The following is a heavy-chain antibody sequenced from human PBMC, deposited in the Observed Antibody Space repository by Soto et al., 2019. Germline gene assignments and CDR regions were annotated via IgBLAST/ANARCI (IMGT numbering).Heavy chain of an antibody. V-gene: IGHV3-7*01. CDR2: IKQDGSEK. J-gene: IGHJ6*03. CDR3: ARSDGDYYYYYYMDV. CDR1: GFTFSSYW. Sequence: EVQLVESGGGLVQPGGSLRLSRAASGFTFSSYWMSWVRQAPGKGLEWVANIKQDGSEKYYVDSVKGRFTISRDNAKNSLYLQMNSLRAEDTAVYYCARSDGDYYYYYYMDVWGKGTTVIVSS. D-gene: IGHD4-17*01.